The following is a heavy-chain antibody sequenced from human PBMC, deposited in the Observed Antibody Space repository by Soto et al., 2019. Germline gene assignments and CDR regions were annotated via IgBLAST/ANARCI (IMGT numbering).Heavy chain of an antibody. D-gene: IGHD5-12*01. CDR1: GYSFTSYW. Sequence: GESLKISCKGSGYSFTSYWIGWVRQMPGKGLEWMGIIHPGDSDTRYSPSFRDQVTISADKSISTAYLQWSSLKASDTAMYYCAREGGGYSAFAPTYYGMDVWGQGTTVTVSS. J-gene: IGHJ6*02. CDR3: AREGGGYSAFAPTYYGMDV. V-gene: IGHV5-51*01. CDR2: IHPGDSDT.